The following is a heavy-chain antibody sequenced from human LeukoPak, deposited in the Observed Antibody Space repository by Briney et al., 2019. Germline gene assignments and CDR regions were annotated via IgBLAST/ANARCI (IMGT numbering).Heavy chain of an antibody. Sequence: GGSLRLSCAASGFTFSGSAMPWVRQASGKGLEWVGRIRSKANSYATAYAASVKGRFTISRDDSKNTAYLQMNSLKTEDTAVYYCTRHSPVGATDYWGQGTLVTVSS. J-gene: IGHJ4*02. CDR1: GFTFSGSA. CDR3: TRHSPVGATDY. CDR2: IRSKANSYAT. V-gene: IGHV3-73*01. D-gene: IGHD1-26*01.